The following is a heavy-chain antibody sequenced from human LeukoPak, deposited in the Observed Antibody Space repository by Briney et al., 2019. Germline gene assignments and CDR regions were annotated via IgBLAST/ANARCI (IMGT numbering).Heavy chain of an antibody. J-gene: IGHJ4*02. CDR1: GFTFSNAW. V-gene: IGHV3-15*01. CDR2: IKSKTDGGTT. CDR3: TTASPLLWFGEFPFDY. Sequence: GGSLRLSCAASGFTFSNAWMSWVRQAPGKGLEWVGRIKSKTDGGTTDYAAPVKGRFTISRDDSKNTLYLQMNSLKTEDTAEYYCTTASPLLWFGEFPFDYWGQGTLVTVSS. D-gene: IGHD3-10*01.